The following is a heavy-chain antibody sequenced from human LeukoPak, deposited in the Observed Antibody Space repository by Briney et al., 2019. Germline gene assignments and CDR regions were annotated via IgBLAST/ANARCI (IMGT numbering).Heavy chain of an antibody. J-gene: IGHJ6*03. Sequence: SETLSLTCTVSGYSISSGYYWGWIRQPPGKGLEGIGVYHVGTTDYNPSLKSRVTISVDTSKNQFSLKLSSVTAADTAVYYCARDRGSGSWRRYYYYMDVWGKGTTVTISS. CDR3: ARDRGSGSWRRYYYYMDV. V-gene: IGHV4-38-2*02. CDR2: VYHVGTT. CDR1: GYSISSGYY. D-gene: IGHD3-10*01.